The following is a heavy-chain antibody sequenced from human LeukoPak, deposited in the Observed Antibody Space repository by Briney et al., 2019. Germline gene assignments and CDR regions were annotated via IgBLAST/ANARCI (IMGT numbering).Heavy chain of an antibody. CDR1: GGSVSSGSYY. Sequence: SETLSLTCTVSGGSVSSGSYYWGWIRQPPGRGLEWIGYIYYSGSTNYNPSLKSRVTISVDTSKNQFSLKLSSVTAADTAVYYCARDATMIPKKDDAFDIWGQGTTVTVSS. V-gene: IGHV4-61*01. J-gene: IGHJ3*02. CDR2: IYYSGST. CDR3: ARDATMIPKKDDAFDI. D-gene: IGHD3-22*01.